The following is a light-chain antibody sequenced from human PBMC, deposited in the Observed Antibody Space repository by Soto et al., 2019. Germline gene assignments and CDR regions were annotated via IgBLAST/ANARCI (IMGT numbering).Light chain of an antibody. Sequence: QSVLTQPASVSGSPGQSITISCTGTSSDVGSYNLVSWYQQHPGKAPKLMIYEGSKRPSGVSNRFSGSKSGNTASLTISGLRAEDEADYYCCSYAGSSTPYVFGTGTKVTV. CDR1: SSDVGSYNL. CDR3: CSYAGSSTPYV. J-gene: IGLJ1*01. CDR2: EGS. V-gene: IGLV2-23*01.